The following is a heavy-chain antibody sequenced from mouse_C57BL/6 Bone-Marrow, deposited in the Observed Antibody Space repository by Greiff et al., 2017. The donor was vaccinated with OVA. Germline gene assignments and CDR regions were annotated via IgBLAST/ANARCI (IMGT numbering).Heavy chain of an antibody. Sequence: QVQLQQSGAELVRPGASVKLSCKASGYTFTDYYIKWVKQRPGQGLEWIARFYPGSGNTYYNEKFKGKATLTAEKSSSTAYMQLSSLTSEDSAVYVGARRGTTVVDWYFDVWGTGTTVTVSS. D-gene: IGHD1-1*01. V-gene: IGHV1-76*01. J-gene: IGHJ1*03. CDR2: FYPGSGNT. CDR1: GYTFTDYY. CDR3: ARRGTTVVDWYFDV.